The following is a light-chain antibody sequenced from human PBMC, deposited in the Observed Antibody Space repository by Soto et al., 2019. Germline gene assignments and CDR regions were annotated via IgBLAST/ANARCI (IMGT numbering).Light chain of an antibody. Sequence: DIPFTQSPSTLSASVGDRVTITFRASQSISKWLAWYRQKPGKAPNLLIFDASILESGVPSRFSGSGSGTEFTLTISSLQPDDFATYYCQQYNSYSLTFGQGTRLEI. J-gene: IGKJ5*01. CDR1: QSISKW. CDR3: QQYNSYSLT. V-gene: IGKV1-5*01. CDR2: DAS.